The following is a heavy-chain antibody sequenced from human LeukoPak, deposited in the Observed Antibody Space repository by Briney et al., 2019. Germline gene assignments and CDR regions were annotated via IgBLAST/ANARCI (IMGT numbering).Heavy chain of an antibody. V-gene: IGHV3-23*01. D-gene: IGHD2-15*01. CDR3: AKVECGIPGCHRFDF. J-gene: IGHJ2*01. CDR1: GCTFSSYS. Sequence: PPGGSLRLSCAASGCTFSSYSMNWVRQAPGKGLEWVSSITASDVSTYYADSVKGRFTISRDNSKNTLYMLMNTLTAETAAVYFCAKVECGIPGCHRFDFWGRGTLVTVSS. CDR2: ITASDVST.